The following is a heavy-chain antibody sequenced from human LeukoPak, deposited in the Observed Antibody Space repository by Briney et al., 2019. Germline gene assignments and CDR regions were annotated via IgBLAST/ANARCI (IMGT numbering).Heavy chain of an antibody. J-gene: IGHJ4*02. V-gene: IGHV4-59*12. D-gene: IGHD2-15*01. CDR2: IYYSGST. CDR1: RGSISSSY. CDR3: ARVGCSGGSCKQYYFDY. Sequence: SETLSLTCTVSRGSISSSYWSWIRQPPGKGLEWIGYIYYSGSTNYNPSLKSRVTISVDTSKNQFSLKLSSVTAADTAVYYCARVGCSGGSCKQYYFDYWGQGTLVTVSS.